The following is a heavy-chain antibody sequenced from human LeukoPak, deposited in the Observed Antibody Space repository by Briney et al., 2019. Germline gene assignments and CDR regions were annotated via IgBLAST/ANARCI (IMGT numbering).Heavy chain of an antibody. J-gene: IGHJ6*02. V-gene: IGHV3-13*04. CDR1: GFTFSSYD. CDR3: AREPRWFGDLNGMDV. D-gene: IGHD3-10*01. CDR2: IGSAGDT. Sequence: AGSLRLSCAASGFTFSSYDMHWVRQATGKGLEWVSAIGSAGDTYYPGSVKGRFTISRENAKNSLYLQLNSLRAGDTAVYYCAREPRWFGDLNGMDVWGQGTTVTVSS.